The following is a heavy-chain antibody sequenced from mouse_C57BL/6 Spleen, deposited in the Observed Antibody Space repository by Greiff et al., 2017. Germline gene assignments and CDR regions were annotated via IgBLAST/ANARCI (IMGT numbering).Heavy chain of an antibody. D-gene: IGHD4-1*01. V-gene: IGHV5-17*01. CDR2: ISSGSSTI. CDR1: GFTFSDYG. CDR3: ARPRSNFYFDY. Sequence: VQLKESGGGLVKPGGSLKLSCAASGFTFSDYGMHWVRQAPEKGLEWVAYISSGSSTIYYADTVKGRFTISRDNAKNTLFLQMTSLRSEDTAMYYCARPRSNFYFDYWGQGTTLTVSS. J-gene: IGHJ2*01.